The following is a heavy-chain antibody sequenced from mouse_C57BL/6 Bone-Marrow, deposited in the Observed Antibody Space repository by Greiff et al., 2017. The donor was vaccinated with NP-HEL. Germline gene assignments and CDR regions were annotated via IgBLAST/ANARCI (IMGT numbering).Heavy chain of an antibody. V-gene: IGHV1-5*01. J-gene: IGHJ4*01. Sequence: EVQGVESGTVLARPGASVKMSCKTSGYTFTSYWMHWVKQRPGQGLEWIGAIYPGNSDTSYNQKFKGKAKLTAVTSASTAYMELSSLTNEDSAVYYCTRLDYSNSPYAMDYWGQGTSVTVSS. CDR3: TRLDYSNSPYAMDY. CDR1: GYTFTSYW. D-gene: IGHD2-5*01. CDR2: IYPGNSDT.